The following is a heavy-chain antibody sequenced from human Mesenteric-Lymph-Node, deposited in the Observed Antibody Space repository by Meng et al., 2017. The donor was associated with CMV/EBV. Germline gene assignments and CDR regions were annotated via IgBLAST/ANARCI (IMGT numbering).Heavy chain of an antibody. CDR3: AKGGWPIRYFDY. V-gene: IGHV3-9*01. Sequence: GGSLRLSCAASGFTFDDYAMHWVRQAPGKGLEWVSGISWNSGSIGYADSVKGRFTISRDNAKNSLYLQMNSLRAEDTALYYCAKGGWPIRYFDYWGQGTLVTVSS. D-gene: IGHD6-19*01. CDR1: GFTFDDYA. CDR2: ISWNSGSI. J-gene: IGHJ4*02.